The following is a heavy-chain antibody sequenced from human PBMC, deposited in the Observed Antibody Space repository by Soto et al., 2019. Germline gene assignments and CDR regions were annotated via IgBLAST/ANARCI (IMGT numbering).Heavy chain of an antibody. J-gene: IGHJ5*02. CDR3: TRDLFSYDYSGILWFDP. Sequence: EVQLVESGGGLVQPGGSLKLSCAGSGFAFSGSAMYWVRQASGKGPEWVGRIRSEGHNYATEYAASVKGRFTISRDDSKNTAYLQMNSLQTEDTAVYYCTRDLFSYDYSGILWFDPWGQGTLVTVTS. CDR2: IRSEGHNYAT. CDR1: GFAFSGSA. V-gene: IGHV3-73*02. D-gene: IGHD3-16*01.